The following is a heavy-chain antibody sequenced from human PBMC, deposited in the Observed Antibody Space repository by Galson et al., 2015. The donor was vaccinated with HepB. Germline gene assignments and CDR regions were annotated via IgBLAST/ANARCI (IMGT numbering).Heavy chain of an antibody. Sequence: SLRLSCAASGFTFSSYAIHWVRQAPGKGLEWVAVVSYDGSNKYYADSVKGRFTISRDNSKNTLYLQMNSLRAEDTAVYYCARDVGCSGGSCYPGYYYGMDVWGQVTTVTVSS. D-gene: IGHD2-15*01. J-gene: IGHJ6*02. CDR2: VSYDGSNK. V-gene: IGHV3-30-3*01. CDR3: ARDVGCSGGSCYPGYYYGMDV. CDR1: GFTFSSYA.